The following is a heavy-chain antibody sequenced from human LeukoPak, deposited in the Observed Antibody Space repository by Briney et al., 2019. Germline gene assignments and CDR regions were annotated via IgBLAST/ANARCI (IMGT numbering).Heavy chain of an antibody. J-gene: IGHJ5*02. Sequence: ASVKVSCKASGYTFTSFGISWVRQAPGQGLEWMGWISVYNGNTNYAQKLQDRVTMTTDTSTSTAYMELGSLRSDDTAVYYCERDLPNSSGWFDTWGQGTLVTVSS. CDR3: ERDLPNSSGWFDT. D-gene: IGHD6-19*01. V-gene: IGHV1-18*01. CDR2: ISVYNGNT. CDR1: GYTFTSFG.